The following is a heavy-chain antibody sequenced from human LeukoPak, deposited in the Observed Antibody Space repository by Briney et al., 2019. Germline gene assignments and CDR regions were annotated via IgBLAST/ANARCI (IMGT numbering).Heavy chain of an antibody. CDR1: GFIFSDYV. CDR2: SGTGGRA. CDR3: ARGGGLTVGTT. D-gene: IGHD1-1*01. V-gene: IGHV3-23*01. J-gene: IGHJ4*02. Sequence: GGSLRLSCAGSGFIFSDYVISWVRQAPGKGLEWVSASGTGGRAYYADSVKGRFTISRDNSKKTVFLQMDGLRAEDTAVYYCARGGGLTVGTTWGQGTLVTVSS.